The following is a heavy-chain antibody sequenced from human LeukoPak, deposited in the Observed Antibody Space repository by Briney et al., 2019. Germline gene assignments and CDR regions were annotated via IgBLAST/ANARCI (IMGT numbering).Heavy chain of an antibody. V-gene: IGHV3-7*02. CDR1: GFTFNKYW. CDR2: IRQDGGEE. CDR3: VGYGVVVTVTPNRRYYHYGMDV. D-gene: IGHD2-21*02. J-gene: IGHJ6*02. Sequence: GGSLRLSCVASGFTFNKYWMTWVRQAPGKGLEWVANIRQDGGEEDYVDSVKGRFTISRDNAKNSLYLQMNSLRAEDTAVYYCVGYGVVVTVTPNRRYYHYGMDVWGQGTTVTASS.